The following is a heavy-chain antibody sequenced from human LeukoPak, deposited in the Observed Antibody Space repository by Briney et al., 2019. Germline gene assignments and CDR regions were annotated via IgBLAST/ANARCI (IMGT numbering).Heavy chain of an antibody. Sequence: GGSLRLSCAASGFTFDDYAMHWVRQAPGKGLEWVSLITWDGGSTYYADSVKGRFTISRDNSKNTLYLQMNSLRVEDTAIYYCAKALGGYTYAFDYWGQGTLVTVSS. CDR2: ITWDGGST. D-gene: IGHD5-18*01. CDR3: AKALGGYTYAFDY. CDR1: GFTFDDYA. V-gene: IGHV3-43D*03. J-gene: IGHJ4*02.